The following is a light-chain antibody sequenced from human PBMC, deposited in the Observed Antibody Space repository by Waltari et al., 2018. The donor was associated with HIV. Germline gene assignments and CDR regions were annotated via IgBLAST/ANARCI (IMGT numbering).Light chain of an antibody. V-gene: IGLV2-11*01. CDR3: CSYAGSYSYV. CDR2: DFT. CDR1: SSDVGGYDS. J-gene: IGLJ1*01. Sequence: QSALTQPRSVSGSPGQSVTVSCTEASSDVGGYDSVSCYQQHPGKTPKLIIYDFTKRPSGVPGRFSGSRSGDTASLTISGLQADDEADYYCCSYAGSYSYVFGAGTRVIVL.